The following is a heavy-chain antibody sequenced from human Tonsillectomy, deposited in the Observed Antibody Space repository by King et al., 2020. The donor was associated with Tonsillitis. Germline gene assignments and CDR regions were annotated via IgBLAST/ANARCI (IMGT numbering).Heavy chain of an antibody. CDR3: ARISVAAKRALGMDV. J-gene: IGHJ6*02. Sequence: VTLKESGPALVKPTQTLTLTCTFSGFSLSTSGMCVSWIRQPPGKALEWLAFIDWDDDKYYSTSLKTRLIISKDTSKNQVVLIMTNMDPVDTATYYCARISVAAKRALGMDVWGQGTTVTVSS. V-gene: IGHV2-70*01. CDR1: GFSLSTSGMC. CDR2: IDWDDDK. D-gene: IGHD6-13*01.